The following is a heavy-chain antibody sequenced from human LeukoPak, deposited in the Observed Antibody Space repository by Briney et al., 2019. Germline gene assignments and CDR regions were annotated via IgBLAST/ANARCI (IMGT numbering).Heavy chain of an antibody. J-gene: IGHJ6*02. CDR2: TYYRSKWYR. D-gene: IGHD2/OR15-2a*01. CDR3: ARDLWGDWRSIYGLDV. CDR1: GDSVSTNTGV. Sequence: SQTLSLTCAISGDSVSTNTGVWNWIRLSPSRGLEWLGRTYYRSKWYRAHAESVKSRITINPDTSNNQVSLQLNAVTPEDTAVYYCARDLWGDWRSIYGLDVWGQGTTVAVSS. V-gene: IGHV6-1*01.